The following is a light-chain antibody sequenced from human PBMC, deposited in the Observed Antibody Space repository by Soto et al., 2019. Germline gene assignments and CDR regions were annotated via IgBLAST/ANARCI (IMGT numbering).Light chain of an antibody. V-gene: IGLV2-14*04. CDR1: SKVVGCYNY. Sequence: ITISCPGTSKVVGCYNYVSWYQQHPGKAPKLMIYDVSNRPSGVSNRFSGSKSGNTASLTISGLQAEDEADYYCSSYTSSCFYVFGTGTKVTVL. CDR3: SSYTSSCFYV. J-gene: IGLJ1*01. CDR2: DVS.